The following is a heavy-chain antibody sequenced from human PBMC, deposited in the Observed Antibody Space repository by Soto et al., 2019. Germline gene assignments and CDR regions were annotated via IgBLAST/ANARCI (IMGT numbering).Heavy chain of an antibody. CDR1: GGAINSYY. D-gene: IGHD3-3*01. CDR2: IYSSGST. J-gene: IGHJ5*02. V-gene: IGHV4-4*07. Sequence: LSLTCTVSGGAINSYYWTWIRQPAGKGLEWIGRIYSSGSTKYNPSLQSRVTMSLDTSKNQFSLRLTSVTAADTAVYYCARGQRFSDWFDPWGQGTLVTVSS. CDR3: ARGQRFSDWFDP.